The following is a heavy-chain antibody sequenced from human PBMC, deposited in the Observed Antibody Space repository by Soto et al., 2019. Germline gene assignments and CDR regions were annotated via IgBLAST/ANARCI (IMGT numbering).Heavy chain of an antibody. CDR2: IDPSDSYT. J-gene: IGHJ6*02. Sequence: GESLKISCKGSGYSFTSYWISWVRQMPGKGLEGMGRIDPSDSYTNYSPSFQGHVTISADKSISTAYLQWSSLKAADTAMYYCARRRRGDSSGYRYYYYYGMDVWGQGTTVTVSS. D-gene: IGHD3-22*01. CDR1: GYSFTSYW. V-gene: IGHV5-10-1*01. CDR3: ARRRRGDSSGYRYYYYYGMDV.